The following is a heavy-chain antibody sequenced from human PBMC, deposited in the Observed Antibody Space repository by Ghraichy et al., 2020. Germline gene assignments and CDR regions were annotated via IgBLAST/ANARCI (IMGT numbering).Heavy chain of an antibody. D-gene: IGHD2-2*01. CDR3: ARTQLGYCSSTSCYVYYYYGMDV. J-gene: IGHJ6*02. Sequence: SETLSLTCTVSGGSISSDYWSWIRQPPGKGLEWIGYIYYSGSTNYNPSLKSRVTISVDTSKNQFSLKLSSVTAADTAVYYCARTQLGYCSSTSCYVYYYYGMDVWGQGTTVTVSS. V-gene: IGHV4-59*01. CDR2: IYYSGST. CDR1: GGSISSDY.